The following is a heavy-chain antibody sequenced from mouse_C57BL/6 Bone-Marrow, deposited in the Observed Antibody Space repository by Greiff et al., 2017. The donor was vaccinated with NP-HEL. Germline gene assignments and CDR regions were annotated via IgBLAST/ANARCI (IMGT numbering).Heavy chain of an antibody. CDR3: ARRGYYFWRYYFDY. J-gene: IGHJ2*01. D-gene: IGHD2-3*01. CDR1: GYTFTSYW. V-gene: IGHV1-55*01. CDR2: IYPGSGST. Sequence: QVQLQQPGAELVKPGASVKMSCKASGYTFTSYWITWVKQRPGQGLEWIGDIYPGSGSTNYNEKFKSKATLTVDTSSSTAYMQLSSLTSEDSAVYYCARRGYYFWRYYFDYWGQGTTLTVSS.